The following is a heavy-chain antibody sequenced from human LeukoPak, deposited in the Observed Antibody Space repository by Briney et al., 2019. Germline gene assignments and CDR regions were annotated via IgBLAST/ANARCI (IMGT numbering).Heavy chain of an antibody. J-gene: IGHJ5*02. Sequence: SGGSLRLSCAASGFTISSYWMNWVRQAPGKGLEWVANIKQDGSEKKYVDSVKGRFTISRDNAKNSLYLQMNSLRAEDTAVYYCMTASRSSSWPPPTWGQGTLVTVSS. CDR1: GFTISSYW. CDR3: MTASRSSSWPPPT. D-gene: IGHD6-13*01. CDR2: IKQDGSEK. V-gene: IGHV3-7*01.